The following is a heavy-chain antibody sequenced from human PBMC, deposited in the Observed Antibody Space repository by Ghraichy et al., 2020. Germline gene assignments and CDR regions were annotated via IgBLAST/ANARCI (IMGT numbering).Heavy chain of an antibody. CDR1: GFTFSSYA. J-gene: IGHJ4*02. Sequence: GESLNISCAASGFTFSSYAMSWVRQAPGKGLEWVSAISGSGGSTYYADSVKGRFTISRDNSKNTLYLQMNSLRAEDTAVYYCAKDGRWLQHTFDYWGQGTLVTVSS. D-gene: IGHD5-24*01. CDR2: ISGSGGST. CDR3: AKDGRWLQHTFDY. V-gene: IGHV3-23*01.